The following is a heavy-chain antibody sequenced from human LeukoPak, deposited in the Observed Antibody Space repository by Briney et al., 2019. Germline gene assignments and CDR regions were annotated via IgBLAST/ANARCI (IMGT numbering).Heavy chain of an antibody. CDR1: GYSFTAYY. D-gene: IGHD6-6*01. V-gene: IGHV1-2*02. CDR2: INSNTGDT. Sequence: ASVKVSCKASGYSFTAYYIHWVRQAPGKGLEWVGWINSNTGDTRYAQKFQDRVTVTRDKSISTAYMDLSRLTSDDTAVYFCASDPSSSDNFFDFWGQGTLVTVSS. J-gene: IGHJ4*02. CDR3: ASDPSSSDNFFDF.